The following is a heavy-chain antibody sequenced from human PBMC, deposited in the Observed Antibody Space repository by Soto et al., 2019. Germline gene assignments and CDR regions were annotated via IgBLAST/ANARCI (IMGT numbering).Heavy chain of an antibody. Sequence: VQLVESGGGVVQPGRSLRLSCAASGFTFSSYGMHWVRQAPGKGLEWVAVISYDGSNKYYADSVKGRFTISRDNSKNTLYLQMNSLRAEDTAVYYCAKDGFVYSSSWYTNWFDPWGQGTLVTVSS. CDR1: GFTFSSYG. CDR3: AKDGFVYSSSWYTNWFDP. CDR2: ISYDGSNK. J-gene: IGHJ5*02. V-gene: IGHV3-30*18. D-gene: IGHD6-13*01.